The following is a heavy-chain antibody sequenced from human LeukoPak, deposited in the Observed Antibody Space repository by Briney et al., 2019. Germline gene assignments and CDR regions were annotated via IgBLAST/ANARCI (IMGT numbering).Heavy chain of an antibody. CDR1: GGTFSSYA. J-gene: IGHJ4*02. D-gene: IGHD4-23*01. CDR2: IIPIFGTA. V-gene: IGHV1-69*06. Sequence: ASVKVPCKASGGTFSSYAISWVRQAPGQGLEWMGGIIPIFGTANYAQKFQGRVTITADKSTSTAYMELSSLRSEDTAVYYCARGSSWSTVVTPTGFDYWGQGTLVTVSS. CDR3: ARGSSWSTVVTPTGFDY.